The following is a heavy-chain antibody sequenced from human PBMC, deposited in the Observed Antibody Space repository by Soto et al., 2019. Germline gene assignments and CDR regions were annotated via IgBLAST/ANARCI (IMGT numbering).Heavy chain of an antibody. CDR2: ISGYNDNT. Sequence: QVQLVQSGAEVKKPGASVKVSCKASGYTFTSYGINWVRQAPGQGLEWMGWISGYNDNTNYARRLQGRVSMTTDTATRTAYMELRSLRSDDTAVYYCARNVTRIADSYYGMDVWGQGTTVTVSS. D-gene: IGHD2-15*01. CDR1: GYTFTSYG. V-gene: IGHV1-18*04. J-gene: IGHJ6*02. CDR3: ARNVTRIADSYYGMDV.